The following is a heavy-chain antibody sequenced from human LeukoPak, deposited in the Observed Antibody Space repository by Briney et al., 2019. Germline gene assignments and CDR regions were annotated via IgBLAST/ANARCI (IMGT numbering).Heavy chain of an antibody. CDR3: ARGSGHYHVTDY. CDR2: ISTSGTTI. V-gene: IGHV3-11*01. J-gene: IGHJ4*02. CDR1: RFTLRASY. D-gene: IGHD4-17*01. Sequence: PGGSLRLSCAAARFTLRASYMTCIRQAPGKGLEWISYISTSGTTIYYADSVKGRFTISRDNAKNSLYLQMNSLTAADTAVYYRARGSGHYHVTDYWGQGTLVTVSS.